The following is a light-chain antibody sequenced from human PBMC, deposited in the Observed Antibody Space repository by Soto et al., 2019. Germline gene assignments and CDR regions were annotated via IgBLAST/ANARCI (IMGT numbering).Light chain of an antibody. Sequence: EVVLTKSPGTLSLSLGERATLSCTASPSGSSSSLAWYQQKPDQAPRLLIYGASNSATGIPDRFSGSGSGTDFSLTISRLEPEDFAVYYCQQYGGSPLITFGQGTRLEIK. CDR1: PSGSSSS. CDR3: QQYGGSPLIT. CDR2: GAS. J-gene: IGKJ5*01. V-gene: IGKV3-20*01.